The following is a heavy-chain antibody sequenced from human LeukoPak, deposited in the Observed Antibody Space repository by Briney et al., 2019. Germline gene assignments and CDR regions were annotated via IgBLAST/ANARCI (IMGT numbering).Heavy chain of an antibody. J-gene: IGHJ6*03. CDR3: AREIVEGPYYYYYMDV. CDR1: GGTFSSYA. Sequence: ASVKVSCKASGGTFSSYAISWVRQAPGQGLEWMGGIIPIFGTANYAQKFQGRVTITTDESTSTAYMELSSLRSEDTAVYYCAREIVEGPYYYYYMDVWGKGTTVTVSS. D-gene: IGHD2-15*01. CDR2: IIPIFGTA. V-gene: IGHV1-69*05.